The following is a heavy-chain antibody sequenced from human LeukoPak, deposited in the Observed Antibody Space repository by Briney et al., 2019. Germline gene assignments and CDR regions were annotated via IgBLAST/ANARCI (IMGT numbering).Heavy chain of an antibody. CDR1: GGSISSGNYY. J-gene: IGHJ5*02. CDR3: ARLPDP. CDR2: IYTSGIT. Sequence: KPSETLSLTCTVSGGSISSGNYYWYWIRQPAGKGLEWIGRIYTSGITNYNPSLKSRVTISVDTSKNQFSLKLISVTASDTAVYYCARLPDPWGQGTLVTVSS. V-gene: IGHV4-61*02.